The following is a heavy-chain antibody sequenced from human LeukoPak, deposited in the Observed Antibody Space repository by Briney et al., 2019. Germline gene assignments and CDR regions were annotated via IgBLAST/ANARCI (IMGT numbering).Heavy chain of an antibody. CDR1: GFTFSSYW. Sequence: GGSLRLSCAASGFTFSSYWMHWVRQAPGKGLVWVSRINSDGSSTSYADSVKGRFTISRDNAKNTLYLQMNSLRAEDTAVYYCARVYYDFWSGYPVDAFDIWGQGTMVTVSS. V-gene: IGHV3-74*01. CDR3: ARVYYDFWSGYPVDAFDI. D-gene: IGHD3-3*01. CDR2: INSDGSST. J-gene: IGHJ3*02.